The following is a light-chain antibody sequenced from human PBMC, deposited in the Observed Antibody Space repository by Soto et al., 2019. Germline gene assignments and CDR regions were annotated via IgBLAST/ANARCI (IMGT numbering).Light chain of an antibody. CDR3: SSYTSSRTVL. V-gene: IGLV2-14*01. J-gene: IGLJ2*01. Sequence: QSALTQPASVSGSLGQSITISCTGTSSDVGGYDYVSWYQQHPGKDPKVVIFEVTKRPSGVSSRFSGSKSGNTASLTVSGLQAEDEGDYYCSSYTSSRTVLFGGGTKLTVL. CDR1: SSDVGGYDY. CDR2: EVT.